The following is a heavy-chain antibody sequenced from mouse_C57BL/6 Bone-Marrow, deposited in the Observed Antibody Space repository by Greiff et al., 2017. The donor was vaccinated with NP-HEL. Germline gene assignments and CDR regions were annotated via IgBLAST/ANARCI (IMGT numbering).Heavy chain of an antibody. CDR2: IWRGGST. D-gene: IGHD1-1*01. CDR3: AKKGYYGSRAMDY. J-gene: IGHJ4*01. V-gene: IGHV2-5*01. CDR1: GFSLTSYG. Sequence: VQLQESGPGLVQPSQSLSITCTVSGFSLTSYGVHWVRQSPGKGLEWLGVIWRGGSTDYNAAFMSRLSITKDNSKSQVFFKMNSLQADDTAIYYCAKKGYYGSRAMDYWGQGTSVTVSS.